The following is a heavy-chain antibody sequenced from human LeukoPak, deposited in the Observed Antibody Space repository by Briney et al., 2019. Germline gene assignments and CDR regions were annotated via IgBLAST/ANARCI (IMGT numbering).Heavy chain of an antibody. D-gene: IGHD4-17*01. Sequence: ASVKVSCKASGYTFTSYDINWVRQATGQGLEWMGWMNPNSGNTGYAQKFQGRVTMTRNTSISTAYMELSSLRSEDTAVYYCAKDRSRMTTVTTGAIDYWGQGTLVTVSS. CDR3: AKDRSRMTTVTTGAIDY. V-gene: IGHV1-8*01. CDR1: GYTFTSYD. J-gene: IGHJ4*02. CDR2: MNPNSGNT.